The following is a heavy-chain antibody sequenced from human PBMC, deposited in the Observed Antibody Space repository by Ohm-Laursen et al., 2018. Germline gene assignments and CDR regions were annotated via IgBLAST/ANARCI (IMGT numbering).Heavy chain of an antibody. D-gene: IGHD5-12*01. J-gene: IGHJ6*02. CDR2: INQNGST. CDR3: ARGSGYFKLDV. CDR1: GGSSSGYF. Sequence: SDTLSLTCTVNGGSSSGYFWNWIRQPPGKGLGWVGEINQNGSTKYHPSLKRRVTLSTDSSNSQFSLRLTSLTAADTAIYYCARGSGYFKLDVWGQGTTVTVSS. V-gene: IGHV4-34*01.